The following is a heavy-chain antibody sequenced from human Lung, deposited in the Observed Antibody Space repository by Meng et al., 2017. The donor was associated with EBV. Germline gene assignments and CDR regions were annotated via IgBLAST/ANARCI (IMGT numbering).Heavy chain of an antibody. CDR2: INPSGGST. CDR3: AVGLVPGDF. J-gene: IGHJ4*02. V-gene: IGHV1-46*01. Sequence: VQLVQYWVEVKMAGASVMVSCQASGYTFTSYYMHWVRQAPGQGLEWRGIINPSGGSTSYAQKFQGRVTMTTDTSTTTAYMELRTLRSDDTAVYYCAVGLVPGDFWGQGTLVTVSS. CDR1: GYTFTSYY. D-gene: IGHD6-19*01.